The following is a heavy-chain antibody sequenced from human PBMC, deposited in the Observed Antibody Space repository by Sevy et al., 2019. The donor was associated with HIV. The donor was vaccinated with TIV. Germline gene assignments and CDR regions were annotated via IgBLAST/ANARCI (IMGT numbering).Heavy chain of an antibody. CDR3: ARDRGWGMVRGVTLSYYYYMDV. Sequence: GGSLRLSCAASGFTFSSYEMNWVRQAPGKGLEWVSYISSSGSTIYYADSVKGRFTISRDNAKNSLYLQMNSLRAEDTAVYYCARDRGWGMVRGVTLSYYYYMDVWGKGTTVTVSS. V-gene: IGHV3-48*03. D-gene: IGHD3-10*01. J-gene: IGHJ6*03. CDR2: ISSSGSTI. CDR1: GFTFSSYE.